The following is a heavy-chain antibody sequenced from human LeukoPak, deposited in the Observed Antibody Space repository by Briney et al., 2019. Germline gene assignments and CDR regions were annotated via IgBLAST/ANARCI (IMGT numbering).Heavy chain of an antibody. V-gene: IGHV4-59*01. CDR3: ARTSAEYSNSWIDS. D-gene: IGHD6-6*01. J-gene: IGHJ5*01. CDR1: GGSISSYY. Sequence: SETLSLTCTVSGGSISSYYWSWIRQPPGKGLEWIGYIYYSGSTNYNPSLKSRVTISVDTSKNQFSLKLSSVTAADTAVYYCARTSAEYSNSWIDSWGQGTLVIVSS. CDR2: IYYSGST.